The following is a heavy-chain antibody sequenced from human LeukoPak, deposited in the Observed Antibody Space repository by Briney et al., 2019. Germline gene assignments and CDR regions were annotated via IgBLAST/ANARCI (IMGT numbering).Heavy chain of an antibody. D-gene: IGHD2-15*01. CDR3: ATRYCSGGSCYAFDY. V-gene: IGHV3-23*01. CDR1: GFTYSSYA. Sequence: GSLRLYCAASGFTYSSYAMSWVRQPPGKGLAWVSAISGSGGSTYYADSVKGVFTISRDNSKNTLYLQMNSLRAEDTAVYYCATRYCSGGSCYAFDYWGQGTLVTVSS. CDR2: ISGSGGST. J-gene: IGHJ4*02.